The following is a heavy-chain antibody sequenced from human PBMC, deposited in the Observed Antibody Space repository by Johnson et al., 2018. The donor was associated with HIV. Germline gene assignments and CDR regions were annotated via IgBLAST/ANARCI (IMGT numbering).Heavy chain of an antibody. Sequence: QVQLVESGGGVVQPERSLRLSCSASAFTFSRHAMHWVRQAPGMGPEWVACISYDGSNKYYADSVTGRFTISRDNSKNTLYLQMNSLRAEDTAVYYCARALEVGATTANEAFDIWGQGTMVTVSS. CDR2: ISYDGSNK. CDR1: AFTFSRHA. V-gene: IGHV3-30*04. D-gene: IGHD1-26*01. CDR3: ARALEVGATTANEAFDI. J-gene: IGHJ3*02.